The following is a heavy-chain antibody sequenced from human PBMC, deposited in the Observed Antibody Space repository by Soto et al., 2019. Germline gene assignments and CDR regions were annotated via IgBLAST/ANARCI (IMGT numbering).Heavy chain of an antibody. Sequence: SDTLSLTCTFSGGSISSGGYYWSWIRQHPGKGLEWIGYIYYSGSTYYNPSLKSRVTISVDTSKNQFSLKLSSVTAADTAVYYCAREYYDSSGYYYVIDYWGQGTLVTVSS. CDR1: GGSISSGGYY. CDR2: IYYSGST. V-gene: IGHV4-31*03. D-gene: IGHD3-22*01. CDR3: AREYYDSSGYYYVIDY. J-gene: IGHJ4*02.